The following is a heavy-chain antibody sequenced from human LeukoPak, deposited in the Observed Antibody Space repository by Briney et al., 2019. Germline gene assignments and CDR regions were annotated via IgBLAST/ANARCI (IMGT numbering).Heavy chain of an antibody. Sequence: GGSLRLSCAASGFTFSSYSMNWVRQAPGKGLEWVSSISSSSSYIYYADSVKGRFTISRDNSKNTLYLQMNSLRAEDTAVYYCANLWDELGFSYGWGQGTLVTVSS. D-gene: IGHD7-27*01. CDR1: GFTFSSYS. V-gene: IGHV3-21*04. CDR3: ANLWDELGFSYG. CDR2: ISSSSSYI. J-gene: IGHJ4*02.